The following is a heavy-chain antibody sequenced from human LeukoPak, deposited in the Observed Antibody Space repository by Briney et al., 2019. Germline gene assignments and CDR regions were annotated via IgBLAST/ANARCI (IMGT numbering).Heavy chain of an antibody. CDR2: INPNSGGT. J-gene: IGHJ4*02. V-gene: IGHV1-2*02. D-gene: IGHD5-18*01. Sequence: ASVKVSCKTSGYTFTGYYMHWVRQAPGQGLEWMGWINPNSGGTNYAQKFQGRATMTRDTSISTAYMELSRLRSDDTAIYYCARDDLSGETAMVYWGQGTLVTVSS. CDR3: ARDDLSGETAMVY. CDR1: GYTFTGYY.